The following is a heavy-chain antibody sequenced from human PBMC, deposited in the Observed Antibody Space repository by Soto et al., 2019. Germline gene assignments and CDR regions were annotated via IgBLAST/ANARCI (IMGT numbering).Heavy chain of an antibody. D-gene: IGHD3-16*02. J-gene: IGHJ5*02. Sequence: PSETLSLTCTVSGGSISSYYWSWIRQPAGKGLEWIGRIYTSGSTNYNPSLKSRVTMSVDTSKNQFPLKLSSVTAADTAVYYCARDPSYRSRPRSNWFDPWGQGTLVTVSS. CDR2: IYTSGST. CDR1: GGSISSYY. CDR3: ARDPSYRSRPRSNWFDP. V-gene: IGHV4-4*07.